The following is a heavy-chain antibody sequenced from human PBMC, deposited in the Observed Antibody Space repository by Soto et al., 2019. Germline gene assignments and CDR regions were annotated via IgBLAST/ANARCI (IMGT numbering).Heavy chain of an antibody. CDR3: ARDPLRGRGLGGYYYMDV. D-gene: IGHD4-17*01. CDR2: IWYDGSNK. J-gene: IGHJ6*03. Sequence: GGSLRLSCAASGFTFSSYGMHWVRQAPGKGLEWVAVIWYDGSNKYYADSVKGRFTISRDDSKNTLYLQMNSLRAEDTAVYYCARDPLRGRGLGGYYYMDVWGKGTTVTVSS. CDR1: GFTFSSYG. V-gene: IGHV3-33*01.